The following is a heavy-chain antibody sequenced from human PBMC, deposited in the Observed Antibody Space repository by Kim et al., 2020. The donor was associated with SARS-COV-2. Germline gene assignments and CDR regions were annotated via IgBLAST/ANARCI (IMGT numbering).Heavy chain of an antibody. J-gene: IGHJ6*02. CDR2: IIPIFGTA. V-gene: IGHV1-69*13. D-gene: IGHD6-13*01. CDR3: ARAYQATGYSSSWYYYYYGMDV. CDR1: GGTFSSYA. Sequence: SVKVSCKASGGTFSSYAISWVRQAPGQGLEWMGGIIPIFGTANYAQKFQGRVTITADESTSTAYMELSSLRSEDTAVYYCARAYQATGYSSSWYYYYYGMDVWGQGTTVTVSS.